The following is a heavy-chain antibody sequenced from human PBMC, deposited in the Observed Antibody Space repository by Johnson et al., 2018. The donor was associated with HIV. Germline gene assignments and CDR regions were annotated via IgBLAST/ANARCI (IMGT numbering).Heavy chain of an antibody. Sequence: VQLVESGGGVVRPGGSLRLSCAASGFTFDDYGMSWVRQAPGKGLEWVSGINWNSGSIGYADSVKGRFTISRDNAKNSLYLQMNSLRAEDTALYYCARGRQLVHYDAFDIWGQGTMVTVSS. D-gene: IGHD6-13*01. CDR3: ARGRQLVHYDAFDI. V-gene: IGHV3-20*04. CDR2: INWNSGSI. CDR1: GFTFDDYG. J-gene: IGHJ3*02.